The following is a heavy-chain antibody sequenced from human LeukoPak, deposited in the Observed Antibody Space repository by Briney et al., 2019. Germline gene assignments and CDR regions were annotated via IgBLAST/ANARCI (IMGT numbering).Heavy chain of an antibody. J-gene: IGHJ5*02. CDR3: ARAHYYGSGSNWFDP. CDR1: GGSFSGYY. V-gene: IGHV4-34*01. CDR2: INHSGST. D-gene: IGHD3-10*01. Sequence: SETLSLTCAVYGGSFSGYYWSWIRQPPGKGLEWIGEINHSGSTNYNPSLKSRVTISVDTSKNQFSLKLSSVTAADTAVYYCARAHYYGSGSNWFDPWGQGTLVTVSS.